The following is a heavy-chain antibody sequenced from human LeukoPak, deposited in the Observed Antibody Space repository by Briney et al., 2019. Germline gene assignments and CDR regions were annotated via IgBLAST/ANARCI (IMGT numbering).Heavy chain of an antibody. J-gene: IGHJ4*02. D-gene: IGHD2-8*02. CDR3: ARERRGMPGGFDY. CDR2: ISSSSSYI. V-gene: IGHV3-21*01. CDR1: GFTFSSYS. Sequence: GGSLRLSCAASGFTFSSYSMNWVRQAPGKGLEWVSSISSSSSYIYYADSVKGRFTISRDNAKNTLYLQMNSLRAEDTAVYYCARERRGMPGGFDYWGQGTLVTVSS.